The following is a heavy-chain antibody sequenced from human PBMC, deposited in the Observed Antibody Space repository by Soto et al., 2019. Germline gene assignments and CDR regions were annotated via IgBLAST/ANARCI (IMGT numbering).Heavy chain of an antibody. Sequence: GESLKISCKGSGYSFTSYWISWVRQMPGKGLEWMGRIDPSDSYTNYSPSFQGHVTISADKSISTAYLQWSSLKASDTAMYYCARQGAARPYYYYYYGMDVWGQGTTVTVSS. V-gene: IGHV5-10-1*01. CDR1: GYSFTSYW. D-gene: IGHD6-6*01. CDR3: ARQGAARPYYYYYYGMDV. J-gene: IGHJ6*02. CDR2: IDPSDSYT.